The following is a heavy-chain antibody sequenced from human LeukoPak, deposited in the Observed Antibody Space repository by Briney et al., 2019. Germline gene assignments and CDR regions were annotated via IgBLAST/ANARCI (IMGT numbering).Heavy chain of an antibody. CDR3: ARDGYYDSSGYYYGVD. CDR1: GYTFTSYY. J-gene: IGHJ4*02. D-gene: IGHD3-22*01. Sequence: ASVKVSCKASGYTFTSYYMHWVRQAPGQGLEWMGIINPSGGSTSYAQKFQGRVTMTRDTSTSTVYMELSSLRSEDTVVYYCARDGYYDSSGYYYGVDWGQGTLVTVSS. V-gene: IGHV1-46*01. CDR2: INPSGGST.